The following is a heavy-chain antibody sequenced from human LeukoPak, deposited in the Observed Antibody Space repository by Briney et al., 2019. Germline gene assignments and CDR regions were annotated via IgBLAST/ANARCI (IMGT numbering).Heavy chain of an antibody. CDR2: IYYSGST. Sequence: SETLSLTCTVSGGSISSGGYYWSWIRQHPGKGLEWIGYIYYSGSTYYNPSLKSRVTISVDTSKNQFSLKLSSVTAADTAVYYCARDLGGGSCYFDYWGQGTLVTVSS. J-gene: IGHJ4*02. CDR3: ARDLGGGSCYFDY. D-gene: IGHD2-15*01. V-gene: IGHV4-30-4*08. CDR1: GGSISSGGYY.